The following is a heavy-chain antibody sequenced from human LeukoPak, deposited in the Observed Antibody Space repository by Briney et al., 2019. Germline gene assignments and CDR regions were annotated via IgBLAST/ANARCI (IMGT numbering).Heavy chain of an antibody. D-gene: IGHD3-10*01. Sequence: SEALSLTCSVSGGSISSSNYYWGWIRQPPGKGLEWIGTIYYGGSTYYNPSLKSRVTISVDTSKNQFSLKLSSVTAADTAVYFCAGVRGIISRNWFDPWGHGTLVTVSS. CDR3: AGVRGIISRNWFDP. CDR1: GGSISSSNYY. CDR2: IYYGGST. J-gene: IGHJ5*02. V-gene: IGHV4-39*01.